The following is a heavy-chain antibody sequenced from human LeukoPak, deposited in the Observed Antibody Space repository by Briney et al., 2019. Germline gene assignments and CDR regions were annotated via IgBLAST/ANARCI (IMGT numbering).Heavy chain of an antibody. CDR1: GFTFSSYA. J-gene: IGHJ4*02. CDR3: ARDRSGSFDY. V-gene: IGHV3-23*01. Sequence: GGSLRLSCAASGFTFSSYAMSRVRQAPGKGLECISGFSGSGGSTYYADSVKGRFTISRDNSKNTLYLQMNSLRAEDTAVYYCARDRSGSFDYWGQGTLVTVSS. CDR2: FSGSGGST. D-gene: IGHD1-26*01.